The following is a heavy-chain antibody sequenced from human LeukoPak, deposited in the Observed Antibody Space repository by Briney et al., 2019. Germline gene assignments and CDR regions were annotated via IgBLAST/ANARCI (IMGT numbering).Heavy chain of an antibody. CDR2: IYYSGST. Sequence: PSETLSLTCTVSGGSISSSSYYWGWIRQPPGKGLEWIGSIYYSGSTYYNPSLKSRVTISVDTSKNQFSLKLSSVTAADTAVYYCARLTPPPVLPPHDILTGYFPFDYWGQGTLVTVSS. D-gene: IGHD3-9*01. CDR1: GGSISSSSYY. J-gene: IGHJ4*02. CDR3: ARLTPPPVLPPHDILTGYFPFDY. V-gene: IGHV4-39*01.